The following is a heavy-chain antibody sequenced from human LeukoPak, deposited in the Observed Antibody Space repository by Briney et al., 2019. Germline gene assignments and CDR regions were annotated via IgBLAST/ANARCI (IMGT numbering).Heavy chain of an antibody. J-gene: IGHJ5*02. CDR1: GGSFSGYY. V-gene: IGHV4-34*01. CDR3: ARGLRYDILPGPSWFDP. D-gene: IGHD3-9*01. CDR2: VNHSGST. Sequence: SETLSLTCAVYGGSFSGYYWSWIRQPPGKGLEWIGEVNHSGSTNYNPSLKSRVTISVDTSKTQFSLKLSSVTAADTAVYYCARGLRYDILPGPSWFDPWGQGTLVTVSS.